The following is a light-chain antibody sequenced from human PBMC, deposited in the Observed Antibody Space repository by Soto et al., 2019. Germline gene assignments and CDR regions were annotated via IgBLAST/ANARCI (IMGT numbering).Light chain of an antibody. V-gene: IGLV2-14*03. J-gene: IGLJ2*01. CDR3: TSYTTTNNVV. CDR1: SSDVGAYNY. CDR2: DVT. Sequence: QSALTQPASVSGSPGQSITISCTGTSSDVGAYNYVSWYQHLPGKAPKLMIYDVTNRPSGVSNRFSGSKSGNTASLTISGLQAEDEADYYCTSYTTTNNVVFGGGTKLTVL.